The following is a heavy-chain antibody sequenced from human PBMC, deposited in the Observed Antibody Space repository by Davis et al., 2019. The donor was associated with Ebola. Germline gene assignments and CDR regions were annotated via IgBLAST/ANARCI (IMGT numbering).Heavy chain of an antibody. D-gene: IGHD6-19*01. V-gene: IGHV3-30*02. J-gene: IGHJ4*02. CDR2: IRYDGSNQ. Sequence: GESLKISCAASGFIFSSYGMHWVRQAPGKGLEWVAFIRYDGSNQYYTDSVKGRFTISRDDSKNTLFLQMHSLRAEDTAVYYCAREDSGWIDYWGQGALVTVSS. CDR1: GFIFSSYG. CDR3: AREDSGWIDY.